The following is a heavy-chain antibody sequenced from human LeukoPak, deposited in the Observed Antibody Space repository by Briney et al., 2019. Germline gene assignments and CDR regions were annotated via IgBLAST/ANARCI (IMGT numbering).Heavy chain of an antibody. CDR2: ISGSGGST. V-gene: IGHV3-23*01. CDR1: GFTFSSYA. CDR3: AKGVRGVTSTLPFHYYYGMDV. Sequence: PGGSLSLSCAASGFTFSSYAMSWVRQAPGKGLEWVSAISGSGGSTYYADSVKGRFTISRDNSKNTLYLQMNSLRAEDTAVYYCAKGVRGVTSTLPFHYYYGMDVWGQGTTVTVSS. J-gene: IGHJ6*02. D-gene: IGHD3-10*01.